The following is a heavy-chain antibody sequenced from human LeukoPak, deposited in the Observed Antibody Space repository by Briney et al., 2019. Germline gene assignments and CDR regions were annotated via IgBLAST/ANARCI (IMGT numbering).Heavy chain of an antibody. CDR3: ARGKIYGMDV. Sequence: SETLSLTCTVSGGSISSSDYYWSWIRQPPGKGLDWIGYIYYSGSTNYNPSLKSRLTISVDRSKNQFSLKLSSVTAADTAVYYCARGKIYGMDVWGQGTTVTVSS. CDR2: IYYSGST. CDR1: GGSISSSDYY. J-gene: IGHJ6*02. V-gene: IGHV4-61*08.